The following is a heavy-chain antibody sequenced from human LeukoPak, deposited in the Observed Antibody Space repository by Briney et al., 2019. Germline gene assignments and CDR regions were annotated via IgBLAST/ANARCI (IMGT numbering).Heavy chain of an antibody. J-gene: IGHJ4*02. CDR3: AIRRGYSYGYGP. Sequence: PSETLSLTCAVYGGSFSGYYWSWIRQPPGKGLEWVGEINHSGRTNYHRSLKKRVTISVDTSKNQFSLKLSSVTAADTAVYYCAIRRGYSYGYGPWGQGTLVTVSS. CDR2: INHSGRT. D-gene: IGHD5-18*01. V-gene: IGHV4-34*01. CDR1: GGSFSGYY.